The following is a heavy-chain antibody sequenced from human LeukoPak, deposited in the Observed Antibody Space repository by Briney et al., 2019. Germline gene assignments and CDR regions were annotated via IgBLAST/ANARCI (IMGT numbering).Heavy chain of an antibody. J-gene: IGHJ4*02. Sequence: PGGSLRLSCAASGFTFNSFAMHWVRQAPGKGLEWVAVISYDGSNKYYADSVKGRFTISRDNSKNTLYLQMNSLRAEDTAVYYCAKDYYSGYDRYYFDYWGQGTLVTVSS. CDR3: AKDYYSGYDRYYFDY. V-gene: IGHV3-30*18. CDR2: ISYDGSNK. CDR1: GFTFNSFA. D-gene: IGHD5-12*01.